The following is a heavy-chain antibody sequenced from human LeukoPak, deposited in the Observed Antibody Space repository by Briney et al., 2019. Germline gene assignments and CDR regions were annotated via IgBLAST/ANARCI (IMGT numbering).Heavy chain of an antibody. D-gene: IGHD3-16*01. V-gene: IGHV4-61*02. CDR3: ARLTYMGGAFDI. J-gene: IGHJ3*02. CDR1: GGSISRGSYY. CDR2: IYTSGST. Sequence: KTSETLSLTCTVSGGSISRGSYYWSWIRQPAGKGLEWIGRIYTSGSTNYNPSLKSRVTISVDTSKNQFSLKLSSVTAADTAVYYCARLTYMGGAFDIWGQGTMVTVSS.